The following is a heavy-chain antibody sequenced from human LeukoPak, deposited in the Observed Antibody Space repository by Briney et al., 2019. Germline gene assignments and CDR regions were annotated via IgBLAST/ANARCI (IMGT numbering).Heavy chain of an antibody. D-gene: IGHD2-2*01. J-gene: IGHJ6*03. V-gene: IGHV4-59*01. CDR1: GGAIPNYY. CDR3: ARAPAGQPYYYMDV. Sequence: PSETLSLNCTVSGGAIPNYYWSWIRQPPGKGLEWIGYMYYSGSTNYYPSLKSRVTMSVDTSNNQISLKMTSLTAADTAVYYCARAPAGQPYYYMDVWGKGTTVTVSS. CDR2: MYYSGST.